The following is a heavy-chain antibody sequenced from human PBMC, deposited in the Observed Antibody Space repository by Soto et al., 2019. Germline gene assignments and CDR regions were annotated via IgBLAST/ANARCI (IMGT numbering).Heavy chain of an antibody. Sequence: SETLSLTCTVSGGSVSSGSYYWSWIRQPPGKGLEWIGYIYYSGSTNYNPSLKSRVTISVDTSKNQFSLKLSSVTAADTAVYYCARAEGLGSYLLGNYYYYGMDVWGQGTTVTVS. V-gene: IGHV4-61*01. CDR3: ARAEGLGSYLLGNYYYYGMDV. CDR2: IYYSGST. J-gene: IGHJ6*02. CDR1: GGSVSSGSYY. D-gene: IGHD3-10*01.